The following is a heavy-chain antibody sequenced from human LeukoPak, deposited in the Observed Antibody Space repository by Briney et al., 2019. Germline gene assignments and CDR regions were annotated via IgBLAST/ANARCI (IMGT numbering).Heavy chain of an antibody. V-gene: IGHV4-39*01. CDR2: VHYTGRT. CDR3: ATRGLLRGAVCDLVCHFDF. D-gene: IGHD1-26*01. Sequence: SETLSLTCTVSGVSISNNCYYWAWIRQPPGKGLETIGYVHYTGRTFYNSSLKSRVTISDDTSDNQFPLSLSPVTAAAAAVYYCATRGLLRGAVCDLVCHFDFWGQGTLVTVSS. CDR1: GVSISNNCYY. J-gene: IGHJ4*02.